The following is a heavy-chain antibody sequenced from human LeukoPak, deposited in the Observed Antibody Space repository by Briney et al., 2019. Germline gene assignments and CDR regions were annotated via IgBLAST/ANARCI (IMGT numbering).Heavy chain of an antibody. CDR2: VNTDGSST. CDR3: ARDGRYGNFGF. J-gene: IGHJ4*02. V-gene: IGHV3-74*01. Sequence: LPGGSLRLSCAASGFTFSTYWMHWVRQAPGKGLVWVSRVNTDGSSTIYADSVKGRFTISRDNAKNTLYLQMNSLRAEDTAVYSCARDGRYGNFGFWGQGTLVTVSS. D-gene: IGHD5-24*01. CDR1: GFTFSTYW.